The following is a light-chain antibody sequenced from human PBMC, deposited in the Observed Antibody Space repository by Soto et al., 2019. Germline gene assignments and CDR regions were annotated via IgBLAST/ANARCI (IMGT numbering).Light chain of an antibody. J-gene: IGKJ1*01. V-gene: IGKV1-5*03. CDR1: RTISSW. CDR2: KAS. Sequence: IHVALTPSNLRGAGEERRTITSRASRTISSWLAWYQQKPGKAPKLLIYKASTLKSGVPSRFIVSGSGTELTHVFGRRQPDDLPSYSRQHHDSLSGAFGRGTKVDIK. CDR3: QHHDSLSGA.